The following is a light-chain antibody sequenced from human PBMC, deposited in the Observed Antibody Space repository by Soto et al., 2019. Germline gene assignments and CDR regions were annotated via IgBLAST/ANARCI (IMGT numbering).Light chain of an antibody. CDR1: QSISSW. J-gene: IGKJ5*01. V-gene: IGKV1-5*03. Sequence: DIQMTQSPSTLSASVGDRVTITCRASQSISSWLAWYQQKPGKAPKLLIYKASSLESGVPSRFSGSGSGTEFTLTSSSLQPDDFAVYHCQQYSSSSYTFGQGTRLEIK. CDR2: KAS. CDR3: QQYSSSSYT.